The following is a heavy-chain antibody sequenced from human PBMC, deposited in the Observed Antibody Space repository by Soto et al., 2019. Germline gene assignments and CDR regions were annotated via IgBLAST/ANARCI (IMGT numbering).Heavy chain of an antibody. CDR2: INHSGST. Sequence: QVQLQQWGAGLLKPSETLSLTCAVYGGSFSGYYWSWIRQPPGKGLEWIGEINHSGSTNYNPSLKSRVTISVDTSKNQFSLKLSSVTAADTAVYYCARGRVFTGRGSSSGWSRYFDYWGQGTLVTVSS. V-gene: IGHV4-34*01. CDR1: GGSFSGYY. J-gene: IGHJ4*02. D-gene: IGHD6-19*01. CDR3: ARGRVFTGRGSSSGWSRYFDY.